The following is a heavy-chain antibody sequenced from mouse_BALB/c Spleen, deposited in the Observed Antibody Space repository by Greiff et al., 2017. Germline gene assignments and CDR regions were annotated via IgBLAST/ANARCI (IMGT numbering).Heavy chain of an antibody. Sequence: QVQLQQSGPELVKPGASVKISCKASGYSFTSYYIHWVKQRPGQGLEWIGWIFPGSGNTKYNEKFKGKATLTADTSSSTAYMQLSSLTSEDSAVYFCARRETNYYGNFAYWGQGTLVTVSA. V-gene: IGHV1-66*01. CDR3: ARRETNYYGNFAY. CDR2: IFPGSGNT. CDR1: GYSFTSYY. J-gene: IGHJ3*01. D-gene: IGHD2-1*01.